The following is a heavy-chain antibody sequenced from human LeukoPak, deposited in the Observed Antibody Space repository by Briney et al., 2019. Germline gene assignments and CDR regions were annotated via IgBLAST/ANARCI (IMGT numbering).Heavy chain of an antibody. J-gene: IGHJ4*02. D-gene: IGHD2-15*01. CDR1: GYTFTGYY. CDR2: INPNSGGT. V-gene: IGHV1-2*02. CDR3: ARAGVTSCLLGYCSGGSRY. Sequence: ASVKVSCKASGYTFTGYYMHLVRQAPGQGLEWMGWINPNSGGTNYAQKFQGRVTMTRDTYISTAYMELSRLRSDDTAVYYCARAGVTSCLLGYCSGGSRYSGQGTLVTVSS.